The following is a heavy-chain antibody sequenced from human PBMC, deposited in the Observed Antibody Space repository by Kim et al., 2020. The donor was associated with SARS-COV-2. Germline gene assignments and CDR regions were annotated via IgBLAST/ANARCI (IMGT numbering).Heavy chain of an antibody. Sequence: GGSLRLSCAASGFTFSSYGMHWVRQAPGKGPEWVAVISYDGSNKYYADSVKGRFTISRDNSKNTLYLQMNSLRAEDTAVYYCAKDPAGGSYYLWVVYWGQGTLVTVSS. J-gene: IGHJ4*02. V-gene: IGHV3-30*18. CDR3: AKDPAGGSYYLWVVY. CDR2: ISYDGSNK. CDR1: GFTFSSYG. D-gene: IGHD1-26*01.